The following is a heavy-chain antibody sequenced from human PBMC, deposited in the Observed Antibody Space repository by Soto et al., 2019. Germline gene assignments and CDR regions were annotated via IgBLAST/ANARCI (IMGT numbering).Heavy chain of an antibody. CDR2: TKAKAYSYTT. CDR1: GITLSDHF. D-gene: IGHD3-10*01. Sequence: EVQLVESGGGLVQPGGSLRLSCAASGITLSDHFIDWVRQAPGKGLDWVGRTKAKAYSYTTEYAASVKGRFTISRDDSDNSVYLQMNSLKSEDTAVYYCTSSRGGMGYWGQGTLVTVSP. J-gene: IGHJ4*02. CDR3: TSSRGGMGY. V-gene: IGHV3-72*01.